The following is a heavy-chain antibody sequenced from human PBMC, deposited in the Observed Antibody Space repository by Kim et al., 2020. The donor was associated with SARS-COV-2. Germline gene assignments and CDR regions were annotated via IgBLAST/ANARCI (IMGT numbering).Heavy chain of an antibody. D-gene: IGHD6-6*01. CDR1: GYTFTSYA. J-gene: IGHJ3*02. V-gene: IGHV1-3*01. CDR2: INAGNGNT. Sequence: ASVKVSCKASGYTFTSYAMHWVRQAPGQRLEWMGWINAGNGNTKYSQKFQGRVTITRDTSASTAYMELSSLGSEDTAVYYCARSWLVDAFDIWGQGTMVTVSS. CDR3: ARSWLVDAFDI.